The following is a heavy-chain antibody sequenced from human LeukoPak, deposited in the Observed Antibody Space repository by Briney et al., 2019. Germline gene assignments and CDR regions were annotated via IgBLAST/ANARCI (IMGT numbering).Heavy chain of an antibody. CDR1: GGSFSAYY. CDR3: ARSTAPSPIFDS. J-gene: IGHJ4*02. V-gene: IGHV4-34*01. D-gene: IGHD1-1*01. Sequence: SETLSLTCAVYGGSFSAYYWSWIRQSPGKGLEWIAEINHRGDTNYNPSVKSRVSISVDTSKNQFSLKLTSMTAADTAIYYCARSTAPSPIFDSWGQGTLVTVSS. CDR2: INHRGDT.